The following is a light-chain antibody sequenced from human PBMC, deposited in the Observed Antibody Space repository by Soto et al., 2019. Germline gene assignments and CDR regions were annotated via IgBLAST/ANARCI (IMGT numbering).Light chain of an antibody. Sequence: EIVLTQSPGTLSLSPGERATLSCRASQSVSSSYLALYQQKPGQAPRLLIYGASSRATGIPDRFSGSGSGTDFTLTISRLEPEDFAVYYCQQYGSSPSRTFGQGTKVEIK. CDR3: QQYGSSPSRT. V-gene: IGKV3-20*01. CDR2: GAS. J-gene: IGKJ1*01. CDR1: QSVSSSY.